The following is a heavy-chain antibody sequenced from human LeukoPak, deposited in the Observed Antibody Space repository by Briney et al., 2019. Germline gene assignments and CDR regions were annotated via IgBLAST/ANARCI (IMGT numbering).Heavy chain of an antibody. D-gene: IGHD4-11*01. CDR1: GFTVSRNS. CDR3: ASRATVTTDRFWFDP. J-gene: IGHJ5*02. Sequence: PGGSLRLSCAASGFTVSRNSMNWVRQAPGKGLEWVSVIYSGGSSSYADSVKGRFTISRDNSKNTLYLQMNSLRAEDTAVYYCASRATVTTDRFWFDPWGQGTLVTVSS. CDR2: IYSGGSS. V-gene: IGHV3-53*01.